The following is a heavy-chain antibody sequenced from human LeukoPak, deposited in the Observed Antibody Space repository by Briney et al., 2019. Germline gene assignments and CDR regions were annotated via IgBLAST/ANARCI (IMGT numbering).Heavy chain of an antibody. CDR1: GYNFSGHY. D-gene: IGHD1-26*01. Sequence: EASVKVSCKASGYNFSGHYKHWVRQAPGQGLEWMGWIKPSNGDTKYAQNFQGRVTMTRDTSISTAYMELSSLRSDDTAVYYCASPPLSSAMYYAHWGQGTLVTVSS. CDR3: ASPPLSSAMYYAH. V-gene: IGHV1-2*02. CDR2: IKPSNGDT. J-gene: IGHJ4*02.